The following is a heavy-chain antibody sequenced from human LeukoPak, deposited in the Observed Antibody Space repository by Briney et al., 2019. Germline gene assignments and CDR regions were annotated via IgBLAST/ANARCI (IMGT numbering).Heavy chain of an antibody. CDR2: ISSSSSSYI. J-gene: IGHJ4*02. D-gene: IGHD4/OR15-4a*01. Sequence: GGSLRLSCAASGFTFSNYNMNWVRQAPGKGLEWVSSISSSSSSYIYYADSVKGRFTISRDNAKNSLYLQMHSLRAEDTAVYYCARRAGAYSHPYDYWGQGTLVTVSS. V-gene: IGHV3-21*04. CDR3: ARRAGAYSHPYDY. CDR1: GFTFSNYN.